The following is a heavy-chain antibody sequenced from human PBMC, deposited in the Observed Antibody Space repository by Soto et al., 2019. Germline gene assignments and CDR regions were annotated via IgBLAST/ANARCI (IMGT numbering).Heavy chain of an antibody. J-gene: IGHJ6*02. CDR3: VRDNWSSDFDYFGMDV. D-gene: IGHD3-3*01. CDR2: MKPSSGEA. Sequence: QVQLVQSGAEVKKPGASVKVSCKASGYNFKSFDINWVRQASGQGLEWMGRMKPSSGEAGYADKFQDRLTMTRDTSTNPVSMELRRLTSEDTAVYYCVRDNWSSDFDYFGMDVWVHGKTVIVS. CDR1: GYNFKSFD. V-gene: IGHV1-8*02.